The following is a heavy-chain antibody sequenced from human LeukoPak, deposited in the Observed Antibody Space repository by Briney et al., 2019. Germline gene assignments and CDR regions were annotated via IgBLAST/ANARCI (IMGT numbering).Heavy chain of an antibody. V-gene: IGHV4-59*08. Sequence: SETLSLTCTVSGGYISSFLWSWIRQPPGKALEWIGYIYYSGSTNYNPSLKSRVTISVDTSKNQFSLKVASVTAADTAVYYCARSYSRSLSHSYWGQGTLVTVSS. D-gene: IGHD6-13*01. CDR2: IYYSGST. CDR3: ARSYSRSLSHSY. J-gene: IGHJ4*02. CDR1: GGYISSFL.